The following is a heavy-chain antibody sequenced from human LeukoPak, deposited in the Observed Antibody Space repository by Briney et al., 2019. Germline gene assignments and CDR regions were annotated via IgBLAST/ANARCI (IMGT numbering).Heavy chain of an antibody. V-gene: IGHV3-48*03. D-gene: IGHD5-18*01. CDR2: ISSSGSTI. Sequence: GGSLRLSCAASGFTFSSYEMNWVRQAPGKGLEWVSYISSSGSTIYYADSVKGRFTISRDNAKNSLYLQMNSLRAEDTAVYYCARFVDTAMVMGAFDIWGKGTMVTVSS. CDR1: GFTFSSYE. J-gene: IGHJ3*02. CDR3: ARFVDTAMVMGAFDI.